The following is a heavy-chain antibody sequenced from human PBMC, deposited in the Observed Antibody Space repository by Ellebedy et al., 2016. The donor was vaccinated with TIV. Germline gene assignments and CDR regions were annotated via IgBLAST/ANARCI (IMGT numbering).Heavy chain of an antibody. CDR2: ISGDGMTT. D-gene: IGHD3-22*01. V-gene: IGHV3-74*01. CDR1: GFTFTNFS. J-gene: IGHJ3*02. Sequence: PGGSLRLSCGASGFTFTNFSMSWVRQAPGKGPEWVSRISGDGMTTSYPDSVKGRFTISRDNAKNTLYLQRNSLGAEDTAVYYCARDRVVGSMNAFDIWGQGTKVTVSS. CDR3: ARDRVVGSMNAFDI.